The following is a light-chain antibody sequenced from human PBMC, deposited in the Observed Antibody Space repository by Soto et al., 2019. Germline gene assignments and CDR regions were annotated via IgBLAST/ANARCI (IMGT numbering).Light chain of an antibody. CDR2: EGI. J-gene: IGLJ1*01. CDR1: TSDVGNYNF. V-gene: IGLV2-23*01. Sequence: QSALTQPASVSGSPGQSITISCTGTTSDVGNYNFVSWYQQHPGKAPKLIIYEGIKRPSGVSTRFSGSKSGITASLTISGLQAEYEADYSCCSYAGSSPFVFGTGNKVTV. CDR3: CSYAGSSPFV.